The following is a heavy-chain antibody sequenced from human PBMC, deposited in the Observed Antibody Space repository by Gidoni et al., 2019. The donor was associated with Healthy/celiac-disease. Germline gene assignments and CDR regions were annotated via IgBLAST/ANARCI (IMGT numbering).Heavy chain of an antibody. Sequence: VPLLESGGGVVHPGSSLLLSCPASGFPFRGYALHWVRPAPGKGLEWVEVISDDGSNKYYADSVKGRFTISRDNSKNTLYLQTNSRRAEDTAVYYCARGHRGSHLGPGDYWGQGTLVTVSS. CDR3: ARGHRGSHLGPGDY. V-gene: IGHV3-30-3*01. D-gene: IGHD3-16*01. J-gene: IGHJ4*02. CDR1: GFPFRGYA. CDR2: ISDDGSNK.